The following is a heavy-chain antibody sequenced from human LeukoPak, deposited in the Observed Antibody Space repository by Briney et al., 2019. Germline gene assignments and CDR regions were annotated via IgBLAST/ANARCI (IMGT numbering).Heavy chain of an antibody. V-gene: IGHV4-59*01. Sequence: PSETLSLTCSVSGGSISTYYWSWIRQPPGKGLEWIGYIYYTGITNYNPSLRSRVTMSVDTSRNQFSLRLSSVTAADTAVYYCAREDPQTTVPEGMDVWGHGTTVIVSS. D-gene: IGHD4-17*01. CDR2: IYYTGIT. CDR1: GGSISTYY. J-gene: IGHJ6*02. CDR3: AREDPQTTVPEGMDV.